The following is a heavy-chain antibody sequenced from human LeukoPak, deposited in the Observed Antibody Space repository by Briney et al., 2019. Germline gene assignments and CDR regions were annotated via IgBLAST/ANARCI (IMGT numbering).Heavy chain of an antibody. J-gene: IGHJ6*03. CDR1: GGSFSGYY. CDR3: ARVYTGSSWDYYYYMDV. CDR2: IYHSGST. D-gene: IGHD6-13*01. Sequence: SETLSLTCAVYGGSFSGYYWSWIRQPPGKGLEWIGSIYHSGSTYYNPSLKSRVTISVDTSKNQFSLRLSSVTAADTALYYCARVYTGSSWDYYYYMDVWGKGTTVTVSS. V-gene: IGHV4-34*01.